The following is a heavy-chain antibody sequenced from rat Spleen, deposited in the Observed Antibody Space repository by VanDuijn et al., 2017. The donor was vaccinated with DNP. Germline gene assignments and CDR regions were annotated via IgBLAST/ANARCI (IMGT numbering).Heavy chain of an antibody. J-gene: IGHJ4*01. CDR3: TTAGAV. V-gene: IGHV5-20*01. CDR2: ITYDGSST. D-gene: IGHD5-1*01. Sequence: EVQLVESGGGLVQPGRSLKLSCAASGFTFSDYYMAWVRQAPTKGLEWVATITYDGSSTYYRDSVKGRFTISRDNAKSTLYLQMDSLRSEDTATYYCTTAGAVWGQGTSVTVSS. CDR1: GFTFSDYY.